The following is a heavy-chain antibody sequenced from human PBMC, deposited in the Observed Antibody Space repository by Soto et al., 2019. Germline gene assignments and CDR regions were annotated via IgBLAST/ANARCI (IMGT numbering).Heavy chain of an antibody. Sequence: EVQLVESGGGLVKPGGSLRLSCAASGFTFSNAWMSWVRQAPGKGLEWVGRIKSKTDGGTTDYAAPVKGRFTISRDDSKNTPYLQMNSLKTEDTAVYYCTTSDNYGGNSVFDYWGQGTLVTVSS. J-gene: IGHJ4*02. CDR2: IKSKTDGGTT. D-gene: IGHD4-17*01. CDR3: TTSDNYGGNSVFDY. CDR1: GFTFSNAW. V-gene: IGHV3-15*01.